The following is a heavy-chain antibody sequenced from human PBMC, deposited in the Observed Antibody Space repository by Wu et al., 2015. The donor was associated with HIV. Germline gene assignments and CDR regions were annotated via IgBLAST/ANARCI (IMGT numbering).Heavy chain of an antibody. CDR1: GYTFTSYY. CDR3: ARDRFYGSGSYVY. V-gene: IGHV1-69*01. D-gene: IGHD3-10*01. J-gene: IGHJ4*02. Sequence: QVQLVQSGAEVKKPGASVKVSCKASGYTFTSYYMHWVRQAPGQGLEWMGGIIPPFGTPNYAQKFQGRVTLTTDESTTTIYMELSRLTSEDTALYYCARDRFYGSGSYVYWGQGTLVTVSS. CDR2: IIPPFGTP.